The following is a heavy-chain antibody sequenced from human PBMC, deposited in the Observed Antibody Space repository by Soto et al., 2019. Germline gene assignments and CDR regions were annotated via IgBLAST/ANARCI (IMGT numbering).Heavy chain of an antibody. D-gene: IGHD3-22*01. Sequence: GGSLRLSCAASGFTFSNAWMSWVRQAPGKGLEWVSSISSSSSYIYYADSVKGRFTISRDNAKNSLYLQMNSLRAEDTAVYYCARARGSSGYYYYGMDVWGQGTTVTVSS. V-gene: IGHV3-21*01. CDR3: ARARGSSGYYYYGMDV. CDR2: ISSSSSYI. CDR1: GFTFSNAW. J-gene: IGHJ6*02.